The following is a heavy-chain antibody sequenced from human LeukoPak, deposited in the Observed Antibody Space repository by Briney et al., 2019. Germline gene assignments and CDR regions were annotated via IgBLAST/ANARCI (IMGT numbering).Heavy chain of an antibody. CDR1: GFTVSSNY. J-gene: IGHJ4*02. Sequence: PGGSLRLSCAASGFTVSSNYMSWVRQAPGKGLEWVSVICSGGSTYYADSVKGRFTISRDNSKNTLYLQMNSLRAEDTAVYYCAREITPPGDSYGQWYFDYWGQGTLVTVSS. D-gene: IGHD5-18*01. CDR3: AREITPPGDSYGQWYFDY. V-gene: IGHV3-53*01. CDR2: ICSGGST.